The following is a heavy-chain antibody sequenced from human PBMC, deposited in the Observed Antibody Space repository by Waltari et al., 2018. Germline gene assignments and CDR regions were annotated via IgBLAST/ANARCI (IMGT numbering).Heavy chain of an antibody. CDR2: TIPIFGTL. V-gene: IGHV1-69*01. CDR3: ATASSTXXRGPLDL. D-gene: IGHD6-6*01. J-gene: IGHJ3*01. Sequence: QVRLVQSGAELKQPGSXVKVSCKVDGGNFRKXAFSWVRQAPGQGLEWMGGTIPIFGTLXYKESLQETMTIXADXSRXTXYXELAALTSXXSALXFCATASSTXXRGPLDLXGPGTMVIVXS. CDR1: GGNFRKXA.